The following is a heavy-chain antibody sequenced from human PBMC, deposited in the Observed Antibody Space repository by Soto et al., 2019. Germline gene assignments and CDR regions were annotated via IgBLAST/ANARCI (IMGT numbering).Heavy chain of an antibody. V-gene: IGHV1-2*02. Sequence: GASVKVSCKASGYTFTGYYMHWVRQAPGQGLEWMGWINPNSGGTNYAQKFQGRVTMTRDTSISTAYMELSRLRSDDTAVYYCARGEYSSSSAENYYYYYGMDVWGQGTTVTVSS. CDR2: INPNSGGT. CDR3: ARGEYSSSSAENYYYYYGMDV. CDR1: GYTFTGYY. J-gene: IGHJ6*02. D-gene: IGHD6-6*01.